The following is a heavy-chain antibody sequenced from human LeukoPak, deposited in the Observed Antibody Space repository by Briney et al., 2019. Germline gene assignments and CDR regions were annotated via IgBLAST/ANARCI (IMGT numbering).Heavy chain of an antibody. CDR2: INHSGST. CDR1: GGSFSGYY. J-gene: IGHJ2*01. Sequence: SETLSLTCAAYGGSFSGYYWSWIRQPPGKGLEWIGEINHSGSTNYNPSLKSRVTISVDTSKNQFSLKLSSVTAADTAVYYCARGAKDFDLWGRGTLVTVSS. V-gene: IGHV4-34*01. CDR3: ARGAKDFDL.